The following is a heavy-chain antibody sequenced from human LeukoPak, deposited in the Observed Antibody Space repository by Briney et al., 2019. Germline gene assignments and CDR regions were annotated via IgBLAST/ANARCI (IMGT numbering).Heavy chain of an antibody. D-gene: IGHD3-10*01. CDR2: INEDGSVK. Sequence: PGGSLTLSCEAFEFTFSNYWMSWVRQAPGKGLEWVANINEDGSVKYYADSVKGRFTISRDNSKNTLYLQMNSLRAEDTAVYYCAKDGAWGYMVRGVISYYFDYWGQGTLVTVSS. V-gene: IGHV3-7*01. CDR3: AKDGAWGYMVRGVISYYFDY. CDR1: EFTFSNYW. J-gene: IGHJ4*02.